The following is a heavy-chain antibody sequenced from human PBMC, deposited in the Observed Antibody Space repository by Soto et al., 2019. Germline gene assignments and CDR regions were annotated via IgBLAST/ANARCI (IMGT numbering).Heavy chain of an antibody. CDR2: IYPGDSDT. Sequence: PGESLKISCKGSGYSFTSYWIGWVRQMPGKGLEWMGIIYPGDSDTRYSPSFQGQVTISADKSISTAYLQWSSLKASDTAMYYCARTLRTYYDFWSGYPPGYNGMDVWGQGTTVTVSS. D-gene: IGHD3-3*01. V-gene: IGHV5-51*01. CDR3: ARTLRTYYDFWSGYPPGYNGMDV. CDR1: GYSFTSYW. J-gene: IGHJ6*02.